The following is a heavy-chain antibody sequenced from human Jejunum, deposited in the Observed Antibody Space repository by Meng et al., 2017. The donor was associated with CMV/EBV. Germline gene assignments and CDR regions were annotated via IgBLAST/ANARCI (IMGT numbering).Heavy chain of an antibody. Sequence: QVALPESGPGVVQPSETLSLACTFSGGSFTTYYWSWIRQRAGKGLEWIGRIITSGSTNYNPSLRSRVIMSVDTSKNQFFLKLRSVTAADTAVYFCAKGYGNSFEYWGQGSLVTVSS. V-gene: IGHV4-4*07. CDR2: IITSGST. CDR3: AKGYGNSFEY. J-gene: IGHJ4*02. D-gene: IGHD3-16*01. CDR1: GGSFTTYY.